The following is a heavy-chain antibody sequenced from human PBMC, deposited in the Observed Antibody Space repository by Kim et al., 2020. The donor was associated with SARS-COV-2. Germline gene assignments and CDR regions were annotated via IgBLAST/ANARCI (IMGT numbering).Heavy chain of an antibody. D-gene: IGHD1-26*01. Sequence: GSEKMYAESVKGRFTISRDNAEKSVSLQMNSLRAEDTAIYFCARGSANLLLWGQGNLVTVSS. V-gene: IGHV3-7*01. J-gene: IGHJ4*02. CDR2: GSEK. CDR3: ARGSANLLL.